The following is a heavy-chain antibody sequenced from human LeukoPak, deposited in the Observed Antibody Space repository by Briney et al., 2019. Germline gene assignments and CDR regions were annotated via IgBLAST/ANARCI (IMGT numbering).Heavy chain of an antibody. CDR3: ARDPHDSRGYYFVDY. V-gene: IGHV3-48*04. CDR2: ISGGGSTI. Sequence: PGGSLRLSCAASGFTLSAYSMNWVRQAPGKGLEWVSYISGGGSTIYYADSVKGRFTISRDNAKNSLYLQMNSLRADDTAVYYCARDPHDSRGYYFVDYWGQGTLVTVSS. CDR1: GFTLSAYS. D-gene: IGHD3-22*01. J-gene: IGHJ4*02.